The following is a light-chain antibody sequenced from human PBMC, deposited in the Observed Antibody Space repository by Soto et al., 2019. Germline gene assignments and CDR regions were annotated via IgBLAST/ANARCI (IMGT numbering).Light chain of an antibody. CDR3: SSYTNIGTVV. CDR2: DVS. V-gene: IGLV2-14*03. CDR1: SNDIGAYYY. Sequence: QSVLTQTASVSGSPGQSITISCTGTSNDIGAYYYISWYQQHPGKAPGLLIYDVSNRPSGVSNRFSGSESGNTASLTISGLQAEDEADYYCSSYTNIGTVVFGGGTKVTVL. J-gene: IGLJ2*01.